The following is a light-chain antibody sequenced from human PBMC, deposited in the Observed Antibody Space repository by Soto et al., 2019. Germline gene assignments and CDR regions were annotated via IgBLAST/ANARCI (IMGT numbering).Light chain of an antibody. J-gene: IGLJ1*01. CDR3: SAYSDIDTKV. Sequence: ALTQPSSGCGSPGQAITISCGGTSSDVGDYIYVSWYQQFPGKDPKLILYADNNRHSGVSNRFSGSKSDTTASLTISGLQPEDEADYYCSAYSDIDTKVFGTGTESPY. CDR1: SSDVGDYIY. CDR2: ADN. V-gene: IGLV2-14*03.